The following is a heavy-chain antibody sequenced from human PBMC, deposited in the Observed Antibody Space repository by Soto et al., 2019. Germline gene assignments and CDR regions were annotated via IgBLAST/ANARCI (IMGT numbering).Heavy chain of an antibody. Sequence: EVQLLESGGGLVQPGGSLRLSYAASGFTFSMYVMNWVRQAPGKGLEWVSGVSATGAATYYADSVKGRFTISRDNSKNTLYLQINSLRVEDTALYYCAKDYGGNPNRDAFDIWGQGTMVTVSS. CDR2: VSATGAAT. V-gene: IGHV3-23*01. D-gene: IGHD4-17*01. CDR1: GFTFSMYV. CDR3: AKDYGGNPNRDAFDI. J-gene: IGHJ3*02.